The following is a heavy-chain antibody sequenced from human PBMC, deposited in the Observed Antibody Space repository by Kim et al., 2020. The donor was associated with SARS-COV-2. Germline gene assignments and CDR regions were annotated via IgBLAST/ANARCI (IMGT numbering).Heavy chain of an antibody. D-gene: IGHD6-13*01. CDR3: ARTSRTGYSSSWYLGGIIAVAGAFDY. CDR1: GFTFSSYS. Sequence: GGSLRLSCAASGFTFSSYSMNWVRQAPGKGLEWVSSISSSSSYIYYADSVKGRFTISRDNAKNSLYLQMNSLRAEDTAVYYCARTSRTGYSSSWYLGGIIAVAGAFDYWGQGTLVTVSS. J-gene: IGHJ4*02. V-gene: IGHV3-21*01. CDR2: ISSSSSYI.